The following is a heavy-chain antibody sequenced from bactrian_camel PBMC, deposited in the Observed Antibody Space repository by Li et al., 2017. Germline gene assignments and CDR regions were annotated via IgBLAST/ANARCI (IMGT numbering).Heavy chain of an antibody. CDR1: GQPYSSAC. CDR2: FDTDGTT. J-gene: IGHJ4*01. V-gene: IGHV3S53*01. D-gene: IGHD2*01. CDR3: AAAPYCSGGYHPRDKYDD. Sequence: QVQLVESGGGSVQAGGSLRLSCVASGQPYSSACVGWFREAPGKEREGIAGFDTDGTTTYAESVKGRFTISKDGARNTLYLQMDSLKPDDTANYLCAAAPYCSGGYHPRDKYDDWGQGTQVTVS.